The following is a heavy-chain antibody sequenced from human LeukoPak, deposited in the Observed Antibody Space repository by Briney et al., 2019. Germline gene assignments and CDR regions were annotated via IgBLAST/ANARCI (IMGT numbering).Heavy chain of an antibody. CDR2: ISGRGGST. D-gene: IGHD3-3*01. Sequence: GGSLRLSCAASGFTFSSYAMSWARQAPGKGLEWVSAISGRGGSTYYADSVRGRLTISRDNSKNTLYLQMNSLRAEDTAVYYCTKRDYYDFWSGYYPDYYYYYMDVWGKGTTVTVSS. CDR1: GFTFSSYA. J-gene: IGHJ6*03. CDR3: TKRDYYDFWSGYYPDYYYYYMDV. V-gene: IGHV3-23*01.